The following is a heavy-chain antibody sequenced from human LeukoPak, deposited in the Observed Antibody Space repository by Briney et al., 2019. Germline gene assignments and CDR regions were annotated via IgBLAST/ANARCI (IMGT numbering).Heavy chain of an antibody. D-gene: IGHD6-13*01. J-gene: IGHJ5*02. V-gene: IGHV5-51*01. CDR1: GDRLTNNW. CDR3: ARLHSIAAASFDP. CDR2: IYPGDSDT. Sequence: GESLKISCKISGDRLTNNWIGWVRQVPGKGLEWMGIIYPGDSDTRYSPSFQGQVTISADKSISTAYLQWSSLKASDTAMYYCARLHSIAAASFDPWGQGTLVTVSS.